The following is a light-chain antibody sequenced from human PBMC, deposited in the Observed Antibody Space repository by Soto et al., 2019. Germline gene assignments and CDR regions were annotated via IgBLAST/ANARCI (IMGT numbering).Light chain of an antibody. CDR2: KAS. CDR3: QQHNSYPG. J-gene: IGKJ3*01. Sequence: DIQLTQSPSTLSASVGDRVTITCRASQSISSWLAWYQQKLGKAPKLLIYKASSLESGVPSRFSGSGSGTEFTLTISSLQPDDFATYYCQQHNSYPGFGPGTKVDIK. V-gene: IGKV1-5*03. CDR1: QSISSW.